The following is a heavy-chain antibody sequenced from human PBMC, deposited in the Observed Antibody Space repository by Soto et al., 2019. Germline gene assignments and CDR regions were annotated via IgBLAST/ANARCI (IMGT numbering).Heavy chain of an antibody. V-gene: IGHV4-59*01. Sequence: SETLSLTCTVSGTSITSYYWTWIRQPPGKGLEWIGYIYYTGITKYNPSLKSRVTISVDTSKNQFSLKLSSVTAADTAVYYCASRGNDYVWGSYRYSWYYFDYWGQGTLVTVSS. J-gene: IGHJ4*02. D-gene: IGHD3-16*02. CDR1: GTSITSYY. CDR3: ASRGNDYVWGSYRYSWYYFDY. CDR2: IYYTGIT.